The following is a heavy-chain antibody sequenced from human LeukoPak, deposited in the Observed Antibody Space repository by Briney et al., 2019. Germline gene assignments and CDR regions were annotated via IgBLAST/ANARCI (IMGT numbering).Heavy chain of an antibody. V-gene: IGHV3-23*01. CDR1: GFTFSSIG. CDR2: ISGSGDST. CDR3: AKRGASWSFDS. Sequence: GGSLRLSCAASGFTFSSIGMSWVRQAPGKGLEWVSSISGSGDSTYYADSVKGRFTISRDNSKNTLYLQMNSLRAEDTAVYYCAKRGASWSFDSWGQGTLATVSS. D-gene: IGHD6-13*01. J-gene: IGHJ4*02.